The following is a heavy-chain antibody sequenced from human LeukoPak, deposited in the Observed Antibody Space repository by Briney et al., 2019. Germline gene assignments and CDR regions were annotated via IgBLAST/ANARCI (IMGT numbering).Heavy chain of an antibody. CDR3: ARELINNYDILTGYSNWFDP. CDR2: ISSSSSYI. Sequence: GGSLRLSCAASGFTFSSYSMNWVRQAPGKGLEWVSFISSSSSYIYYADLVKGRFTISRDNAKNSLYLQMNSLRAEDTAVYYCARELINNYDILTGYSNWFDPWGQGTLVTVSS. J-gene: IGHJ5*02. V-gene: IGHV3-21*01. D-gene: IGHD3-9*01. CDR1: GFTFSSYS.